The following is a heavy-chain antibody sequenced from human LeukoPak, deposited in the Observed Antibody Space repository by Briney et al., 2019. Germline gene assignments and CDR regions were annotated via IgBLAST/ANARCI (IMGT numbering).Heavy chain of an antibody. CDR2: ISAYNGNT. CDR1: GYTFTSYG. J-gene: IGHJ6*03. D-gene: IGHD2-21*02. CDR3: ARVVTADYYYYMDV. Sequence: ASVKVSCKASGYTFTSYGISWVRQAPGQGLEWMGWISAYNGNTNYAQKLQGRVTMTTDTSTSTAYMELSSLRSEDTAVYYCARVVTADYYYYMDVWGKGTTVTVSS. V-gene: IGHV1-18*01.